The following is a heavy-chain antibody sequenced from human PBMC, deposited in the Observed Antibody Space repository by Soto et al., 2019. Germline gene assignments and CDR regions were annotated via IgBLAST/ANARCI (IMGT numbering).Heavy chain of an antibody. CDR1: GFTFSSYA. D-gene: IGHD6-13*01. J-gene: IGHJ6*02. Sequence: EVQLLESGGGLVQPGRSLRLSCAASGFTFSSYAMSWVRQAPGKGLEWVSAISGSGGSTYYADSVKGRFTISRDNSKNTLYLQMNSLRAEDTAVYYCAKAGGSSWDYGMDVWGQGTTVTVSS. V-gene: IGHV3-23*01. CDR2: ISGSGGST. CDR3: AKAGGSSWDYGMDV.